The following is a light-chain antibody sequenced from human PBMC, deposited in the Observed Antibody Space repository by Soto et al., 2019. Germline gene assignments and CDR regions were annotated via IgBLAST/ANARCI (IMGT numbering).Light chain of an antibody. Sequence: QSALTQPASVSGSPGQSITISCTGTSSDVGGYDYVSWYQQHPGKAPKLMIYDVSNRPSGVSNRFSGSKSGNTASLTISGLQAEHEADYYCSSYTSSSTVVFGGGPELTVL. CDR3: SSYTSSSTVV. CDR2: DVS. CDR1: SSDVGGYDY. J-gene: IGLJ2*01. V-gene: IGLV2-14*01.